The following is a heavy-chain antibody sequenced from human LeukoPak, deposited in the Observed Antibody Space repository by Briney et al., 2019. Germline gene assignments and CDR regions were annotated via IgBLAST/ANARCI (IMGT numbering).Heavy chain of an antibody. CDR3: ARHKTLRIAAPFDP. Sequence: NPSETLSLTCTVSGGSISSYYWSWIRQPAGKGLEWIGRIYTSGSTNYNPSLKSRVTMSVDTSKNQFSLKLSSVTAADMAVYYCARHKTLRIAAPFDPWGQGTLVTVSS. V-gene: IGHV4-4*07. D-gene: IGHD6-13*01. J-gene: IGHJ5*02. CDR1: GGSISSYY. CDR2: IYTSGST.